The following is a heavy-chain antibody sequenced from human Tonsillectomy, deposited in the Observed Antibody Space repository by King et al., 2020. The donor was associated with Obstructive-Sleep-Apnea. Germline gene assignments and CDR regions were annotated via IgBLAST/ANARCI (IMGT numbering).Heavy chain of an antibody. CDR2: INAYNGNT. V-gene: IGHV1-18*04. J-gene: IGHJ4*02. CDR1: GSTFTSYG. CDR3: ASRDPYAYLDY. D-gene: IGHD3-16*01. Sequence: QLVQSGAEVKKPGASVKVSCKASGSTFTSYGVTWVRQAPGQGLEWMGWINAYNGNTNYPQKPQGRVTMTTDTSTSTAYMELRSLRSDDTAVYYCASRDPYAYLDYWGQGTLVTVSS.